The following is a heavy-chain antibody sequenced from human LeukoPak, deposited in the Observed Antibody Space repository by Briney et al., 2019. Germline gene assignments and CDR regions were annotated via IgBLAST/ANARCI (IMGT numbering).Heavy chain of an antibody. D-gene: IGHD3-10*01. CDR2: IYYSGST. Sequence: KSSETLSLTCTVSGGSISSYYWSSIRQPPGKGLEWIGYIYYSGSTNYNPSLKSRVTISVDTSKNQFSLKLSSVTAADTAVYYCARARGSGRTRFDYWGQGTLVTVSS. CDR3: ARARGSGRTRFDY. J-gene: IGHJ4*02. V-gene: IGHV4-59*01. CDR1: GGSISSYY.